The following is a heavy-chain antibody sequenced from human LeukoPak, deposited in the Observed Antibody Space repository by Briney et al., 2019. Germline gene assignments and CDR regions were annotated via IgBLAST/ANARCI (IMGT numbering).Heavy chain of an antibody. J-gene: IGHJ5*02. CDR1: GDSVSSNSTA. CDR2: TYYRSKWYN. V-gene: IGHV6-1*01. CDR3: ARDNSQNFGGWFDP. Sequence: SQTLSLTCAISGDSVSSNSTAWNWIRQSPSRGLEWLGRTYYRSKWYNDYAVSVKSRIAINPDTSKNQFSLQLNSVTPEDTAVYYCARDNSQNFGGWFDPWGQGTLVTVSS. D-gene: IGHD2/OR15-2a*01.